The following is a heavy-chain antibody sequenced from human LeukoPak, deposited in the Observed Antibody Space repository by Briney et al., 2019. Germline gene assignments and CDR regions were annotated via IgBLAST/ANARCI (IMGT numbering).Heavy chain of an antibody. V-gene: IGHV3-74*01. CDR2: INSDGSST. J-gene: IGHJ5*02. Sequence: PGGSLRLSCAAPGFTFSSYWMHWVRQAPGKGLVWVSRINSDGSSTSYADSVKGRFTISRDNAKNTLYLQMNSLRAEDTAVYYCARVPPRGGWYGGWFDPWGQGTLVTVSS. D-gene: IGHD6-19*01. CDR3: ARVPPRGGWYGGWFDP. CDR1: GFTFSSYW.